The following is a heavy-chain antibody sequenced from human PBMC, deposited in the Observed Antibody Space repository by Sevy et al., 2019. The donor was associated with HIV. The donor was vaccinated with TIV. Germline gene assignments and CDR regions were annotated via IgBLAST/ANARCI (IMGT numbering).Heavy chain of an antibody. Sequence: GGSLRLSCAASGFTFSAYSMNWVRQAPGKGLEWVSYISSSSGAIYYATSVKGQFTISRDNAKSSLYLQMNGLRAEDTAVYYCARAGGDCYSKNECWFVSWGQGTLVTVSS. V-gene: IGHV3-48*01. CDR1: GFTFSAYS. J-gene: IGHJ5*01. D-gene: IGHD2-21*01. CDR3: ARAGGDCYSKNECWFVS. CDR2: ISSSSGAI.